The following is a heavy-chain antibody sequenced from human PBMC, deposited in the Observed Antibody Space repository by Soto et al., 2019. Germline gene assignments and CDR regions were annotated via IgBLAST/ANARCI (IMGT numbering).Heavy chain of an antibody. CDR1: GGSFSGYY. Sequence: SETLSLTCAVYGGSFSGYYWSWIRQPPGKGLEWIGEINHSGSTNYNPSLKSRVTISVDTSKNQFSLKLSSVTAADTAVYYCERDRNSIAARRSIYYYYYGMDVWGQGTTVTVSS. J-gene: IGHJ6*02. CDR3: ERDRNSIAARRSIYYYYYGMDV. D-gene: IGHD6-6*01. CDR2: INHSGST. V-gene: IGHV4-34*01.